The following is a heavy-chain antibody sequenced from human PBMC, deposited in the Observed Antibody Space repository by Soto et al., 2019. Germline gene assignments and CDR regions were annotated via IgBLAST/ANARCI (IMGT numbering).Heavy chain of an antibody. Sequence: GGSLRLSCTTSGFTFNTYGMHWVRQAPGKGLEWVAIIWYDGSNKYYADSVKGRFTISRDNSKNTLYLQMNSLRAEDTAVYYCAKITRYFDRLLYMGAFDIWGQGPMVTVSS. D-gene: IGHD3-9*01. CDR1: GFTFNTYG. CDR2: IWYDGSNK. J-gene: IGHJ3*02. CDR3: AKITRYFDRLLYMGAFDI. V-gene: IGHV3-33*06.